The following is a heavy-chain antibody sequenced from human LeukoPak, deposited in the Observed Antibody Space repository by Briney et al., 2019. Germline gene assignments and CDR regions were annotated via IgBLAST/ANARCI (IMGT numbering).Heavy chain of an antibody. CDR3: VKGAAAGTLPFDY. CDR2: ITTNGGST. V-gene: IGHV3-64D*06. Sequence: PGGSLRLSCTASGFTFSSYAMHWVRQAPGKGLEYVSAITTNGGSTYHADSVKGRFTISRDNSKNTLYLQMSSLRPEDTAVYYCVKGAAAGTLPFDYWGQGTLVTVSS. J-gene: IGHJ4*02. D-gene: IGHD6-13*01. CDR1: GFTFSSYA.